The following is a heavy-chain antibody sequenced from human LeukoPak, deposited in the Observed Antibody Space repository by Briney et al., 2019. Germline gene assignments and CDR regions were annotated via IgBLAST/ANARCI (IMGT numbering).Heavy chain of an antibody. Sequence: GGSLRLSCAASGFTFSSYEMNWVRQAPGKGLEWVSYISSSSSTIYYADSVKGRFTISRDNAKNSLYLQMNSLRAEDTAVYYCARVVGAPVPAAAIDYWGQGTLVTVSS. V-gene: IGHV3-48*03. CDR2: ISSSSSTI. CDR3: ARVVGAPVPAAAIDY. CDR1: GFTFSSYE. J-gene: IGHJ4*02. D-gene: IGHD2-2*01.